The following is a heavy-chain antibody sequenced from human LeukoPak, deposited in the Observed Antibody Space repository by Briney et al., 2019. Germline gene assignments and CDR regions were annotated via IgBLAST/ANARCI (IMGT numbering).Heavy chain of an antibody. J-gene: IGHJ4*02. CDR1: GFTFSSYG. V-gene: IGHV3-30*18. Sequence: GGSLRLSCAASGFTFSSYGMHWVRQAPGKGLEWVAVISYDGSNKYYADSVKGRFTISRDNSKNTLYLQMNSLRAEDTAVYYCAKDRAGLWSGYCIYWGQGTLVTVSS. CDR3: AKDRAGLWSGYCIY. D-gene: IGHD3-3*01. CDR2: ISYDGSNK.